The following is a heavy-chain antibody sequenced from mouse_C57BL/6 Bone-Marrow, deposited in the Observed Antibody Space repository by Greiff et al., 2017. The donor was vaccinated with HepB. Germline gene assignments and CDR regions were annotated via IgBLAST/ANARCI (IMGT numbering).Heavy chain of an antibody. J-gene: IGHJ1*03. Sequence: ESGPGLVKPSQSLSLTCSVTGYSITSGYYWNWIRQFPGNKLEWMGYISYDGSNNYNPSLKNRISITRDTSKNQFFLKLNSVTTEDTATYYCARDDDYDRVWYFDVWGTGTTVTVSS. V-gene: IGHV3-6*01. CDR1: GYSITSGYY. CDR2: ISYDGSN. D-gene: IGHD2-4*01. CDR3: ARDDDYDRVWYFDV.